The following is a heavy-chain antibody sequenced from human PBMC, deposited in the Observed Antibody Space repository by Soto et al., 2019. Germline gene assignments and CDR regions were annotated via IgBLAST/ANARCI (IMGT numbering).Heavy chain of an antibody. CDR1: GFTFDDYA. CDR3: AKDPGPLYDWSEGWFDP. Sequence: VQLVESGGGLVQPGRSLRLSCAASGFTFDDYAMHWGRQAPGKGLEWVSGISWNSGSIGYADSVKGRFTISRDNAKNPLYLQMNSLRAEDTVLYYCAKDPGPLYDWSEGWFDPCGQGTLVTVSS. CDR2: ISWNSGSI. J-gene: IGHJ5*02. D-gene: IGHD3-3*01. V-gene: IGHV3-9*01.